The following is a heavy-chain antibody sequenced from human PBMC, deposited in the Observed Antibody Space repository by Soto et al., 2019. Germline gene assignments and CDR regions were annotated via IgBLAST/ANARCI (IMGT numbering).Heavy chain of an antibody. CDR3: ARDLGRTAAGYYYYYAMDV. CDR2: IKQDGSEK. J-gene: IGHJ6*02. CDR1: GFTFSNYW. D-gene: IGHD2-2*01. V-gene: IGHV3-7*01. Sequence: SLRLSCAASGFTFSNYWINWVRQAPWKGLEWVANIKQDGSEKYFVDSVKGRFTISRDNAKNSLYLQMNSLRAEDTAVYYCARDLGRTAAGYYYYYAMDVWGQGTTVTVSS.